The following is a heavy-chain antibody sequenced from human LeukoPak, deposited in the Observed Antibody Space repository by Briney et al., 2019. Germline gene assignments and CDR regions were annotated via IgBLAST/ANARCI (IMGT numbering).Heavy chain of an antibody. CDR2: IIPIFGTA. Sequence: SVRVSCKASGGTFSSYAISWVRQAPGQGLEWMGGIIPIFGTANYAQKFQGRVTITADESTSTAYMELSSLRSEDTAVYYCARALSRNNHDPVPAILHYYYYYGMDVWGQGTTVTVSS. J-gene: IGHJ6*02. V-gene: IGHV1-69*01. CDR1: GGTFSSYA. D-gene: IGHD1-14*01. CDR3: ARALSRNNHDPVPAILHYYYYYGMDV.